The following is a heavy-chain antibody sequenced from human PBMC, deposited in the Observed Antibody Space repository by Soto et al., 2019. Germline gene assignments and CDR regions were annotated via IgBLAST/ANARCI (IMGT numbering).Heavy chain of an antibody. Sequence: SVKVSCKASGGTFSSYAISWVRQAPGQGLEWMGGIIPIFGTANYAQKFQGRVTITADESTSTAYMELSSLRSEDTAVYYCSRDLVGTSEDYYYYYGMDVWGQGTTVTVSS. CDR1: GGTFSSYA. CDR3: SRDLVGTSEDYYYYYGMDV. V-gene: IGHV1-69*13. CDR2: IIPIFGTA. D-gene: IGHD2-8*02. J-gene: IGHJ6*02.